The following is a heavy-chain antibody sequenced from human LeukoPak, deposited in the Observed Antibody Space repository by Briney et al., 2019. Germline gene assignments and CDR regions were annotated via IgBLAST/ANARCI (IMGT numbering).Heavy chain of an antibody. V-gene: IGHV1-69*13. Sequence: SVKVSCKASRGTFSSYAISWVRQAPGQGLEWMGGIIPIFGTANYAQKFQGRVTITADESTSTAYMELSSLRSDDTAVYYCARVAPNRRYCSGGSCLNYFDYWGQGTLVTVSS. CDR2: IIPIFGTA. D-gene: IGHD2-15*01. CDR3: ARVAPNRRYCSGGSCLNYFDY. CDR1: RGTFSSYA. J-gene: IGHJ4*02.